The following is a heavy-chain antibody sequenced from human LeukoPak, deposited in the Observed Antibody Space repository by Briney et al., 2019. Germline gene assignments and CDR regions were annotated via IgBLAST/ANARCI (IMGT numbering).Heavy chain of an antibody. V-gene: IGHV3-48*03. CDR3: ARRFRD. CDR1: GLTLSGFE. Sequence: GGSLRLSCIGSGLTLSGFELNWVRQAPGKGLEWVAYIRHDGSLKTYADSMRGRFTISRDDAKNSVYLQMDSLRVEDTATYYCARRFRDWGRGILVTVSS. CDR2: IRHDGSLK. J-gene: IGHJ4*02.